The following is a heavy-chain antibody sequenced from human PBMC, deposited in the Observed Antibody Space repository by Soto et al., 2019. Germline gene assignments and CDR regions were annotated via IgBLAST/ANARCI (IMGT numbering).Heavy chain of an antibody. CDR2: ISYDGSKK. CDR1: GFTFSSYA. V-gene: IGHV3-30-3*01. J-gene: IGHJ6*02. Sequence: GGSLRLSCAASGFTFSSYAMRRVRQAPGKGLEWVAVISYDGSKKYYADSVKGRFTISRDNSKNTLYLQMNSLRAEDTAVYYCAREGYSSSTRLWYYYYGMDVWGHGTTVTPSS. CDR3: AREGYSSSTRLWYYYYGMDV. D-gene: IGHD6-6*01.